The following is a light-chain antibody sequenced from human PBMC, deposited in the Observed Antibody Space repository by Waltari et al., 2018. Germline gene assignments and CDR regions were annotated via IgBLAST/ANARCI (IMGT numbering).Light chain of an antibody. CDR1: QTVDSNS. Sequence: IALTQSPGTLSLSPGERDTLSCRASQTVDSNSVAWYQQRPGQVPRLLIFAASSRATGIPDRFSASGSGTDFTLTISRLEPEDFAVYYCQQYDWSPPGYTFGQGTKLEIK. J-gene: IGKJ2*01. CDR3: QQYDWSPPGYT. CDR2: AAS. V-gene: IGKV3-20*01.